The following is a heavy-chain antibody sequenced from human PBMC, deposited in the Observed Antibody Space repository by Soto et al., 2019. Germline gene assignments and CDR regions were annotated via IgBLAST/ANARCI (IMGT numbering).Heavy chain of an antibody. V-gene: IGHV5-51*01. CDR1: GYNFATSW. CDR3: ARNDYNGNSVDY. CDR2: IYPGDSDA. Sequence: EVQLVQSGAELKKPGESLKISCKGSGYNFATSWIGWVRQLPGKGLEWMAIIYPGDSDARYSPSFQGQVTISADKSSSTAYLQWSSLSTSDTAVYYCARNDYNGNSVDYWGQGTLVTVSS. J-gene: IGHJ4*02. D-gene: IGHD4-4*01.